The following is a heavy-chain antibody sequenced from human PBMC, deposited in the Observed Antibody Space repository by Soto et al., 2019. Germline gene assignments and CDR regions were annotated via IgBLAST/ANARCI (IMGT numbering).Heavy chain of an antibody. CDR2: IIPIFGTA. CDR3: ARIENCSGGSCYLPWDYYSGMDV. CDR1: GGTFSSYA. D-gene: IGHD2-15*01. Sequence: GASVKVSCKASGGTFSSYAISWVRQAPGQGLEWMGGIIPIFGTANYAQKFQGRVTITADESTSTAYMELSSLRSEDTAVYYCARIENCSGGSCYLPWDYYSGMDVWGKGTTVTVSS. J-gene: IGHJ6*04. V-gene: IGHV1-69*13.